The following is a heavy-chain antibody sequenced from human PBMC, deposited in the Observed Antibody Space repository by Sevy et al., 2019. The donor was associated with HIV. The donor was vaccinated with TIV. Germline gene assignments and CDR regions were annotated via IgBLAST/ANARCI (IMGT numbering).Heavy chain of an antibody. D-gene: IGHD3-22*01. CDR3: TRAEYYYDSSGYYSNWFDP. Sequence: ASVKVSCKASGGTFSSYAISWVRQAPGQGLEWMGGIIPIFGTANYAQKFQGRVTITADESTGTAYMELSSLRSEDTAVYYCTRAEYYYDSSGYYSNWFDPWGQGTLVTVSS. J-gene: IGHJ5*02. V-gene: IGHV1-69*13. CDR2: IIPIFGTA. CDR1: GGTFSSYA.